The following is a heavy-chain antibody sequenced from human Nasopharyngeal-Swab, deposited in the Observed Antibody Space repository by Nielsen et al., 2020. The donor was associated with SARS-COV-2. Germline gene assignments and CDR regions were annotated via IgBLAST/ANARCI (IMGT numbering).Heavy chain of an antibody. V-gene: IGHV4-34*01. D-gene: IGHD3-16*01. Sequence: RRQCPGKGLEWIGEINHSGSTNYNPSLKRRVTISVDTSKNQFSLKLSSVTAADTAVYYCARGGGRTKHGMDVWGQGTTVTVSS. J-gene: IGHJ6*02. CDR3: ARGGGRTKHGMDV. CDR2: INHSGST.